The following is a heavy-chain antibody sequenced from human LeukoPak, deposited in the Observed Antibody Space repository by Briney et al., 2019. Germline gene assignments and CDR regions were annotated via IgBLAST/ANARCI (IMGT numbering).Heavy chain of an antibody. D-gene: IGHD3-3*01. Sequence: ASVKVSCKFSRYTLTELSMHWVRQAPGKGLEWMGGFDPEDGETIYAQKFQGRVTMTEDTSTDTAYMELSSLRSEDTAVYYCATGLTYDFWSGYQTFDYWGQGTLVTVSS. CDR2: FDPEDGET. CDR1: RYTLTELS. V-gene: IGHV1-24*01. J-gene: IGHJ4*02. CDR3: ATGLTYDFWSGYQTFDY.